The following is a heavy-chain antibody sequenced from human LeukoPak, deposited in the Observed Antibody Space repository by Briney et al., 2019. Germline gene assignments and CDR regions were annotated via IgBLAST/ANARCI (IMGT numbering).Heavy chain of an antibody. CDR1: GYTFTGYY. J-gene: IGHJ4*02. D-gene: IGHD4-17*01. V-gene: IGHV1-2*06. CDR2: INPNSGGT. Sequence: ASEKVSCKASGYTFTGYYMHWVRQAPGQGLEWMGRINPNSGGTNYAQKFQGRVTMTRDTSISTAYMELSRLRADDTAVYYCARADYGDYVDYWGQGTLVTVSS. CDR3: ARADYGDYVDY.